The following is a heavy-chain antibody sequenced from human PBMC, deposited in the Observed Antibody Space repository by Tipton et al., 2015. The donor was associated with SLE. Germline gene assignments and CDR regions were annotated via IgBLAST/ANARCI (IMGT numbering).Heavy chain of an antibody. J-gene: IGHJ5*02. D-gene: IGHD4-11*01. CDR3: ARVKDYHLWVDP. Sequence: TLSLTCTVSGGSISSYYWTWIRQHPGKGLEWIGYIYFTGRTYYNPSLKSRLTISRDTSKNQFSLKMSSVTAADTAVYYCARVKDYHLWVDPWGQGTLVTVSS. CDR1: GGSISSYY. CDR2: IYFTGRT. V-gene: IGHV4-31*03.